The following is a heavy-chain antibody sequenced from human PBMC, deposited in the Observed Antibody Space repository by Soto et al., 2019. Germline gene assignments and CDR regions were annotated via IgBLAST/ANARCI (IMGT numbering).Heavy chain of an antibody. CDR3: ARGLIGPIPSADFAY. Sequence: PSETLSLTCTVSGGSISSSSYYWGWLRQPPGKGLEWIGSIYYSGSTYYNPSLKSRVTISVDTSKNQFSLKLSSVTAADTAAYYCARGLIGPIPSADFAYWAQGTLVTVSS. D-gene: IGHD3-16*01. J-gene: IGHJ4*02. CDR1: GGSISSSSYY. V-gene: IGHV4-39*01. CDR2: IYYSGST.